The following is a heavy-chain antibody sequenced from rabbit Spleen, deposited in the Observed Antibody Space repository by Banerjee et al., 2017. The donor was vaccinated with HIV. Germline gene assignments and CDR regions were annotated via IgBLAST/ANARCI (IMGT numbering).Heavy chain of an antibody. CDR2: IGSGGTT. D-gene: IGHD2-1*01. Sequence: QAVEESGGRLVMPRAAPLLTCTAAGGSVYSYALIRVRQAPGEGLEWIGIIGSGGTTYYAAWAKGRFTISKTATTVDLKVTSPAAEDTASYFCANADYGGSTYFDIWGQGTLVTVS. CDR3: ANADYGGSTYFDI. V-gene: IGHV1S69*01. CDR1: GGSVYSYA. J-gene: IGHJ4*02.